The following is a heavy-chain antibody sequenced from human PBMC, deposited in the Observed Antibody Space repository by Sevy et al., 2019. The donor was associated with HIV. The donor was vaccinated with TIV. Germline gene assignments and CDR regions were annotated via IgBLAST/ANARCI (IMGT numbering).Heavy chain of an antibody. CDR1: GGSISSYF. V-gene: IGHV4-59*01. CDR2: IYYTGNT. J-gene: IGHJ4*02. Sequence: SETLSLTCSVSGGSISSYFWSWIRQPPGKGLEWIGNIYYTGNTDYNPSLKSRVTMSLDTSKNHFSLRLSSVTAADTAVYYCARDLAARLRVIDYWGQGSLVTVSS. D-gene: IGHD6-6*01. CDR3: ARDLAARLRVIDY.